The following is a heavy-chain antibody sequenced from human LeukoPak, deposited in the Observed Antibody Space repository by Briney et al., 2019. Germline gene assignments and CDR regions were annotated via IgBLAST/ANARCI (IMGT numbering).Heavy chain of an antibody. CDR3: ARHEGRGSSWYYFDY. D-gene: IGHD6-13*01. J-gene: IGHJ4*02. V-gene: IGHV4-4*09. CDR2: IYTSGST. Sequence: PSETLSLTCTVSGGSISSYYWSWIRQPPGKGLEWIGYIYTSGSTNYNPSLKSRVTISVATSKNQFSLNLSSVTAADTAVYYCARHEGRGSSWYYFDYWGQGTLVTVSS. CDR1: GGSISSYY.